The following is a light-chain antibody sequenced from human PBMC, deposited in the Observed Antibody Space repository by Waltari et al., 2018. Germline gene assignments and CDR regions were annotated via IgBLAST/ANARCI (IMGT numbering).Light chain of an antibody. CDR3: QQYENLPYT. Sequence: DIQMTQSPSFLSASIGDRVTITCQASQNIVNYLNWYQQAPGKAPRLLIYDASNLATGVPSRFSGGGSGTDFSLTITSLHPEDFATYFCQQYENLPYTFGQGTKLQIK. V-gene: IGKV1-33*01. CDR2: DAS. CDR1: QNIVNY. J-gene: IGKJ2*01.